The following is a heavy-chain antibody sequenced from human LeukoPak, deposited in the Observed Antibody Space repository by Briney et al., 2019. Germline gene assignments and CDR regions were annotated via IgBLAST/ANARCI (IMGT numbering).Heavy chain of an antibody. CDR3: AKDRLLVSGSYFGAFDI. CDR2: ISGSGGST. Sequence: GGSLRLSCAASGFTFSSYAMSWVRQAPGKGLEWVSAISGSGGSTYYAGSVKGRFTISRDNSKHTLYLQMNSLRAEDTAVYYCAKDRLLVSGSYFGAFDIWGQGTMVTVSS. V-gene: IGHV3-23*01. J-gene: IGHJ3*02. CDR1: GFTFSSYA. D-gene: IGHD1-26*01.